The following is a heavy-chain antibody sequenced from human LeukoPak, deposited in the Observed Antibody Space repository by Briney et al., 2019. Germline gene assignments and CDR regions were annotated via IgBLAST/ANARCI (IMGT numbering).Heavy chain of an antibody. Sequence: GGSLRLSCAASGFTFSSYWMSWVRQAPGKGLEWVAHIKQDGSEKYYVDSVKGRFTISRDNAKNSLYLQMNSLRAEDTAVYYCARGTHYYDSSGYYYDPGAFDIWGQGTMVTVSS. D-gene: IGHD3-22*01. CDR2: IKQDGSEK. CDR3: ARGTHYYDSSGYYYDPGAFDI. J-gene: IGHJ3*02. CDR1: GFTFSSYW. V-gene: IGHV3-7*01.